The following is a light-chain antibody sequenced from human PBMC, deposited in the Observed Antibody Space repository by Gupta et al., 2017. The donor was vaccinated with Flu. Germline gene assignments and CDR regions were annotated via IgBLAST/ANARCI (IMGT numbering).Light chain of an antibody. J-gene: IGLJ2*01. CDR1: KLGDKY. CDR2: QDN. Sequence: SYELTQPPAVSVSPGQTATITCSGGKLGDKYASWYQQKPGQSPVLVIFQDNKRPSGIPERVSGSNSGTTVTMTRSGTQAVDDYYYYSQAWNSSTGAFGGGTKLTVL. V-gene: IGLV3-1*01. CDR3: QAWNSSTGA.